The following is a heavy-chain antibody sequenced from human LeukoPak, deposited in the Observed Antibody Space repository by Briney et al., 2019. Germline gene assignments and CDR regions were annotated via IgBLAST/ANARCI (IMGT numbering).Heavy chain of an antibody. J-gene: IGHJ5*01. CDR3: AKDRHAPGRYCSSTTCFPFDS. V-gene: IGHV3-23*01. Sequence: GGSLRLSCVVSGFTFSSCAMNWVRQAPGKGLEWVSGISGSGGITHYANSVKGRFTISRDNSKNSLYLQMNSLRAEDTAVYYCAKDRHAPGRYCSSTTCFPFDSWGQGTLVTVSS. CDR1: GFTFSSCA. CDR2: ISGSGGIT. D-gene: IGHD2-2*01.